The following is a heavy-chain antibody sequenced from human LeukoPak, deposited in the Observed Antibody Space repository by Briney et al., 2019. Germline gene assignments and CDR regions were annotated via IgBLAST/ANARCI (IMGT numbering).Heavy chain of an antibody. J-gene: IGHJ4*02. CDR1: GGSISSGGYY. CDR3: ASHYYGSGSLFDY. D-gene: IGHD3-10*01. V-gene: IGHV4-61*08. CDR2: IYYSGST. Sequence: SQTLSLTCTVSGGSISSGGYYWSWIRQPPGKGLEWIGYIYYSGSTNYNPSLKSRVTISVDTSKNQFSLKLSSVTAADTAVYYCASHYYGSGSLFDYWGQGTLVTVSS.